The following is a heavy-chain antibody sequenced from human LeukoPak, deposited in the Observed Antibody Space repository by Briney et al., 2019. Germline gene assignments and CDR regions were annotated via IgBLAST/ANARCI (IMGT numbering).Heavy chain of an antibody. CDR2: IYYSGST. Sequence: PSQTLSLTCTVSGGSISSGSYYWSWIRQPAGKGLEWIGYIYYSGSTNYNPSLKSRVTISVDTSKNQFSLKLSSVTAADTAVYYCATTQSIAAPPGDAFDIWGQGTMVTVSS. CDR3: ATTQSIAAPPGDAFDI. V-gene: IGHV4-61*10. D-gene: IGHD6-6*01. CDR1: GGSISSGSYY. J-gene: IGHJ3*02.